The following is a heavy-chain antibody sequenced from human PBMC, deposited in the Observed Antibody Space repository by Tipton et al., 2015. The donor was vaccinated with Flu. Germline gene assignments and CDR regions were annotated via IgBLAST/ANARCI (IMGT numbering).Heavy chain of an antibody. Sequence: SLRLSCAASGFTFNTYWMHWVRQAPGKGLEWVSAVSGSAGGPNYADSVKGRFTISRDNAKNSLYLQMNSLRAGNTAVYYCARGTYCNSPSYKGDAFDIWGQGTKVTISS. D-gene: IGHD2-2*01. CDR1: GFTFNTYW. V-gene: IGHV3-21*01. CDR3: ARGTYCNSPSYKGDAFDI. CDR2: VSGSAGGP. J-gene: IGHJ3*02.